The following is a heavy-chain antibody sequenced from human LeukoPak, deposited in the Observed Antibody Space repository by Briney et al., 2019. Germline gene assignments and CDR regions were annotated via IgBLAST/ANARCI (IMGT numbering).Heavy chain of an antibody. CDR3: ASRVYGLGSFNY. CDR2: IYNSGTT. D-gene: IGHD3-10*01. J-gene: IGHJ4*01. CDR1: GDSISSTSYY. V-gene: IGHV4-39*01. Sequence: SETLSLTCTVSGDSISSTSYYWDWIRQPPGKGLEWIGSIYNSGTTYYNPSLKSRVTISVDTSKNQFSLKVSSVTAADTAVYYCASRVYGLGSFNYWGQRTLVNVSS.